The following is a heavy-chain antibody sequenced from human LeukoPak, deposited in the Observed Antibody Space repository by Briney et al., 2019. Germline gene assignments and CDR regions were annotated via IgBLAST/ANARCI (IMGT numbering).Heavy chain of an antibody. D-gene: IGHD6-19*01. J-gene: IGHJ6*02. CDR2: IYDSGST. CDR1: GGSIRSSYYY. CDR3: ARGRNIAVAGHWAEDPYYYYGMDV. V-gene: IGHV4-39*01. Sequence: PSETLSLTCTVSGGSIRSSYYYWGWIRQPPGKGLEWIGSIYDSGSTYYNPSLKSRVTISVDTSKNQFSLKLSSVTAADTAVYYCARGRNIAVAGHWAEDPYYYYGMDVWGQGTTVTVSS.